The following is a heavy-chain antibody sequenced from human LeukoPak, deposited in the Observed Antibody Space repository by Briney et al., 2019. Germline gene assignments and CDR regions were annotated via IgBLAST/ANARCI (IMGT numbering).Heavy chain of an antibody. V-gene: IGHV3-53*01. Sequence: GGSLRLSCAASGVTVSSNYMSWVRQAPGKGLEWVSVIYSGGSTYYADSVKGRFTISRDNSKNTLYLQMNSLRAEDTAVYYCARGPNSNWSGLDFWGQGTLLTVSS. CDR3: ARGPNSNWSGLDF. CDR2: IYSGGST. J-gene: IGHJ4*02. D-gene: IGHD6-6*01. CDR1: GVTVSSNY.